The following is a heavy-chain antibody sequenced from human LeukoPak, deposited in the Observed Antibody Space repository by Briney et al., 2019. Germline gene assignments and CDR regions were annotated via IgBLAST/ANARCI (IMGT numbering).Heavy chain of an antibody. Sequence: SETLSLTCTVSGGSISSYYWSWIRQPAGKGLEWIGRIYTSGSTNYNPSLKSRVTISVDTSKNQFSLKLGSVTAADTAVYYCARVSSYYYDSSGYDYWGQGTLVTVSS. CDR2: IYTSGST. D-gene: IGHD3-22*01. J-gene: IGHJ4*02. V-gene: IGHV4-4*07. CDR3: ARVSSYYYDSSGYDY. CDR1: GGSISSYY.